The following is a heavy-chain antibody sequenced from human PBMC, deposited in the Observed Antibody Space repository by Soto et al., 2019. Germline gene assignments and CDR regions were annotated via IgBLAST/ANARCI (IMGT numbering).Heavy chain of an antibody. J-gene: IGHJ6*02. CDR3: ARTGSHYYYYYGMDV. Sequence: QVPLQQWGAGLLKPSETLSLTCAVYGGSFSGYYWSWIRQPTGKGLEWIGEINHSGSTNYNPSLKSRVTISVDTSKHQFSLKLSSVTAADTAVYYCARTGSHYYYYYGMDVWGQGTTVTVSS. CDR1: GGSFSGYY. D-gene: IGHD3-10*01. V-gene: IGHV4-34*01. CDR2: INHSGST.